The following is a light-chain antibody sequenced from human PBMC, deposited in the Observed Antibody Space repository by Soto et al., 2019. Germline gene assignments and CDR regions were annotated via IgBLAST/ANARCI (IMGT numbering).Light chain of an antibody. CDR3: SAYTGSNSFV. Sequence: QSVLTQPASVSGSPGQSITISCTGTSSDIEDYNYVSWYQHHPDKAPKFMIYEVSNRPSGVPNRFSGSKSGNTASLTISGLQAEDEADYYCSAYTGSNSFVFGTGTKVTVL. CDR2: EVS. CDR1: SSDIEDYNY. J-gene: IGLJ1*01. V-gene: IGLV2-14*01.